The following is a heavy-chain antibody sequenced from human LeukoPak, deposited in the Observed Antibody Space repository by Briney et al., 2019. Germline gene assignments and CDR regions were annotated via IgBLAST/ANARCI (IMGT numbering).Heavy chain of an antibody. D-gene: IGHD4-23*01. CDR1: GGSVSSGSYY. V-gene: IGHV4-61*01. CDR3: ARPNSLGYYFDF. J-gene: IGHJ4*02. Sequence: TSETLSLTCTVSGGSVSSGSYYWSWIRQPPGKGLGWIGHIYYSGSTNYNPSLKSRVTMSVDASKNQFSLKLTSVTAADTAVYYCARPNSLGYYFDFWGQGTLVTVSS. CDR2: IYYSGST.